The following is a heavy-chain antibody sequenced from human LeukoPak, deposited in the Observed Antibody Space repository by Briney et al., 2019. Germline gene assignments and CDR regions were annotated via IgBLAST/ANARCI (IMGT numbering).Heavy chain of an antibody. CDR2: IIPIFGTA. J-gene: IGHJ4*02. V-gene: IGHV1-69*01. CDR3: ARGGDIFEVELRYFDY. D-gene: IGHD3-3*01. Sequence: SVKVSCKASGGTFSSYAISWVRQTPGQGLEWMGGIIPIFGTANYAQKFQGRVTITADESTSTAYMELSSLRSEDTAVYYCARGGDIFEVELRYFDYWGQGTLVTVSS. CDR1: GGTFSSYA.